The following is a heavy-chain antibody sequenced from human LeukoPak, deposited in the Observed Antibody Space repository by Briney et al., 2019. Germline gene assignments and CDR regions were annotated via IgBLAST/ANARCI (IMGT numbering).Heavy chain of an antibody. J-gene: IGHJ4*02. D-gene: IGHD3-9*01. CDR1: GGTFSSYT. CDR2: IIPILGIA. V-gene: IGHV1-69*02. Sequence: SVKVSCKASGGTFSSYTISWVRQAPGQGLEWMGRIIPILGIANYAQKFQGRVTMTRDTSTSTVYMELSSLRSEDTAVYYCARGVGILTGPNDYWGQGTLVTVSS. CDR3: ARGVGILTGPNDY.